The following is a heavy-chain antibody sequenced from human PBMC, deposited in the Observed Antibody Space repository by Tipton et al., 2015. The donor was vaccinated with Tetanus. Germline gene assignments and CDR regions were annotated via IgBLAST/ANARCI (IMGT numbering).Heavy chain of an antibody. V-gene: IGHV3-48*02. J-gene: IGHJ4*02. CDR3: ASSLGGGSYYLNY. D-gene: IGHD3-16*01. CDR2: INGASTTI. Sequence: SLRLSCAASGFTFSNYGMHWVRQAPGKGLEWISSINGASTTIYYADSVEGRFTISRDNARQSLFLQMNSLRDGDTAVYYCASSLGGGSYYLNYWGRGSLVTVSS. CDR1: GFTFSNYG.